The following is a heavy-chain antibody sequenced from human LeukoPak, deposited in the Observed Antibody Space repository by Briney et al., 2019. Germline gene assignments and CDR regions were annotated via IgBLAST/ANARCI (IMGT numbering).Heavy chain of an antibody. CDR3: ARDGVDYYYYYGMDV. Sequence: GRSLRLSCAASGFTFSSYAMHWVRQAPGKGLEWVSVIYSGGSTYYADSVKGRSTISRDNSKNTLYLQMNSLRAEDTAVYYCARDGVDYYYYYGMDVWGQGTTVTVSS. CDR1: GFTFSSYA. D-gene: IGHD3-10*01. CDR2: IYSGGST. J-gene: IGHJ6*02. V-gene: IGHV3-53*01.